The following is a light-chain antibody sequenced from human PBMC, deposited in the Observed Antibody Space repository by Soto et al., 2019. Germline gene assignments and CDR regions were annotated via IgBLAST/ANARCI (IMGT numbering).Light chain of an antibody. V-gene: IGKV2-28*01. J-gene: IGKJ5*01. CDR2: LGS. CDR1: QSVLHSNGYNY. Sequence: DVVMTPSPLSLPVTPGEPASISCRYSQSVLHSNGYNYLDWYLQKPGQSPQLLIYLGSNRASGVPDRFSGSGSGTDFTLKISRVEAEDVGVYYCMQALQTPPTFGQGTRLEI. CDR3: MQALQTPPT.